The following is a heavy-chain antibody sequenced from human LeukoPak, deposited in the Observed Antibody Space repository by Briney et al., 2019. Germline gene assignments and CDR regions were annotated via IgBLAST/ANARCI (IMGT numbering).Heavy chain of an antibody. Sequence: GGSPRLSCAASGFTFSSYSMIWVRQAPGKGLEWVSSIGSSSSYIYYVDSVKGRFTISRDNAKSSLYLQMNSLRAEDTAVYYCAPFQDILTGYYLLDYWGQGTLVTVSS. J-gene: IGHJ4*02. D-gene: IGHD3-9*01. CDR3: APFQDILTGYYLLDY. CDR2: IGSSSSYI. CDR1: GFTFSSYS. V-gene: IGHV3-21*01.